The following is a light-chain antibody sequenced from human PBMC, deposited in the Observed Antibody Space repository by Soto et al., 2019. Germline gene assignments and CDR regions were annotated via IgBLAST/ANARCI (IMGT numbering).Light chain of an antibody. V-gene: IGLV2-14*01. CDR2: EVT. Sequence: QSALTQPASVSGSPGQSITISCAGTSSDIGDYNYVSWYQHHPGKAPKLMIFEVTYRPSGVSTRFSGSKSGNTASLTISGLQAEDEADYYCSSYTASSTWVFGGGTQLPVL. J-gene: IGLJ3*02. CDR3: SSYTASSTWV. CDR1: SSDIGDYNY.